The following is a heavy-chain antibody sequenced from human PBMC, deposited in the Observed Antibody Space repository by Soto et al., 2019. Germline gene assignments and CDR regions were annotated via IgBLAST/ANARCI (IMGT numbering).Heavy chain of an antibody. D-gene: IGHD1-26*01. CDR2: IIPIFGTA. CDR3: ARRLLIVGAPETWFDP. J-gene: IGHJ5*02. CDR1: GGTFSSYA. V-gene: IGHV1-69*13. Sequence: SVKVSCKASGGTFSSYAISWVRQAPGQGLEWMGGIIPIFGTANYAQKFQGRVTITADESTSTAYMELSSLRSEDTAVYYCARRLLIVGAPETWFDPWGQGTLVTVSS.